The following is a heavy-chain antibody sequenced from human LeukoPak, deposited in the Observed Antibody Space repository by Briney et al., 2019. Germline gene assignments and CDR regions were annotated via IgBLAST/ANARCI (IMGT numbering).Heavy chain of an antibody. J-gene: IGHJ4*02. Sequence: GGSLRLSCAASGFTFRSYWMSWVRQAPEKGLEWVANIQQDGNEKYYVDSVEGRFTISRDNAKNSLYLQMNSLRAEDTAVYYCARVGIVGATTGFDYWGQGTLVTVSS. CDR2: IQQDGNEK. D-gene: IGHD1-26*01. CDR3: ARVGIVGATTGFDY. V-gene: IGHV3-7*01. CDR1: GFTFRSYW.